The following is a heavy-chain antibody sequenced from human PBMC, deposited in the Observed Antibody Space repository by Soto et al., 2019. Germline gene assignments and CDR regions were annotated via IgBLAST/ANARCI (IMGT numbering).Heavy chain of an antibody. CDR1: GYIFTDYV. CDR3: ARNGAYYDSSGFPSSFFDY. Sequence: ASVKVSCKTSGYIFTDYVLHWVRQAPGQSLQWMGWINAGNGNTKYSQDFQARLSITTDTSASTAYMELSSLRSEDTAVYYCARNGAYYDSSGFPSSFFDYWGQGTLATVSS. V-gene: IGHV1-3*01. D-gene: IGHD3-22*01. CDR2: INAGNGNT. J-gene: IGHJ4*02.